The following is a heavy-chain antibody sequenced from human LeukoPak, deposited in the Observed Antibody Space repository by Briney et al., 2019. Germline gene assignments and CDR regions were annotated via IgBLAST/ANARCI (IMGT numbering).Heavy chain of an antibody. CDR2: ISTVNGNS. V-gene: IGHV1-18*01. Sequence: ASVKVSCKASGYRFSSSGITWVRQAPGQGPEWMGWISTVNGNSRYAQNFQGRVTLTTDTSTNTAHLELTSLRSDDTAIYYCARVRYSDNWWGAFDIWGQGTMVTVSS. CDR3: ARVRYSDNWWGAFDI. CDR1: GYRFSSSG. D-gene: IGHD1-26*01. J-gene: IGHJ3*02.